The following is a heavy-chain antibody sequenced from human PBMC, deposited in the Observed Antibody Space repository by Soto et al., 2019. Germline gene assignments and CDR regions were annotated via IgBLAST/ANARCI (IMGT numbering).Heavy chain of an antibody. CDR3: ARDRQDVGYYYGMDV. CDR2: ISAYNGNT. V-gene: IGHV1-18*01. CDR1: GYTFTSYG. J-gene: IGHJ6*02. Sequence: QVQLVQSGAEVKKPGASVKVSCKASGYTFTSYGISWVRQAPGQGLEWMGWISAYNGNTNYAQKLQGRVTMTTDTSTSPAYRELRSLRSDDTAVYYCARDRQDVGYYYGMDVWGQGTTVTVSS.